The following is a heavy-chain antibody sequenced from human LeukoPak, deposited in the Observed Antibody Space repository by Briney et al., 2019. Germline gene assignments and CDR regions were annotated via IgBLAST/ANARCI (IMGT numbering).Heavy chain of an antibody. J-gene: IGHJ4*02. D-gene: IGHD3-10*01. CDR3: ARANYYGSGSYVNPPAFDY. V-gene: IGHV4-59*01. CDR2: IYYSGST. CDR1: GGSISSYY. Sequence: SETLSLTCTVSGGSISSYYWSWIRQPPGKGLEWIGYIYYSGSTNYNPSLKSRVTISVDTSKSQFSLKLSSVAAADTAVYYCARANYYGSGSYVNPPAFDYWGQGTLVTVSS.